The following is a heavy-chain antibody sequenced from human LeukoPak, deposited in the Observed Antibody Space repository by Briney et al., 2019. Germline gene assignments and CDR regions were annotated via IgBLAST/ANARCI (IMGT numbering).Heavy chain of an antibody. D-gene: IGHD3-10*01. Sequence: PSETLSLTCAVYGGTFSGYYWSWIRQPPGKGLEWIWEINHSGSTNYNPSLKSRVTISVDTSKNTFSLQMSTVTAADTAVYYCARVSISMIRGVRGWFDPWGQGTLVTVSS. CDR3: ARVSISMIRGVRGWFDP. CDR1: GGTFSGYY. J-gene: IGHJ5*02. CDR2: INHSGST. V-gene: IGHV4-34*01.